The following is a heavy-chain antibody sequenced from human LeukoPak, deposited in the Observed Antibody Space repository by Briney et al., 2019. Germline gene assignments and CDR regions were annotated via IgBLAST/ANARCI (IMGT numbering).Heavy chain of an antibody. CDR1: GFTFSSYS. J-gene: IGHJ3*02. D-gene: IGHD3-10*01. Sequence: PGGSLRLSCAASGFTFSSYSMNWVRQAPGKGLEWVSSISSSSSYIYYADSVKGRFTISRDNAKNSLYLQMNSLRAEDTAVYYCARDQETYYYGSGSNAFDIWGQGTMVTVSS. CDR3: ARDQETYYYGSGSNAFDI. V-gene: IGHV3-21*01. CDR2: ISSSSSYI.